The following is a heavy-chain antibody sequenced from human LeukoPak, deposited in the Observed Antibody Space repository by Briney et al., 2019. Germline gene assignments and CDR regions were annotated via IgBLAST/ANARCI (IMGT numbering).Heavy chain of an antibody. CDR1: GFTFSSYA. Sequence: GGSLRLSCADSGFTFSSYAMTWVRQAPGKGLEWVSGISASGGITHYADSVKGRLTISRDNSKNTLYLQMNTLRVDDTAVYYCAKKGGSTPYYGMDVWGHGTTVTVSS. J-gene: IGHJ6*02. CDR2: ISASGGIT. CDR3: AKKGGSTPYYGMDV. D-gene: IGHD1-26*01. V-gene: IGHV3-23*01.